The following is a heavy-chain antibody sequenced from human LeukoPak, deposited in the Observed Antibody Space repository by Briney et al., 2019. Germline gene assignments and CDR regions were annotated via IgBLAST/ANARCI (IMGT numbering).Heavy chain of an antibody. CDR3: ARDGRFPGSYGMDV. V-gene: IGHV1-18*01. CDR2: ISAYNGNT. D-gene: IGHD3-3*01. CDR1: GYTFTSYG. J-gene: IGHJ6*02. Sequence: ASVKVSCKTSGYTFTSYGISWVRQAPGQGLEWMGWISAYNGNTNYAQKLQGRVTMTTDTSTSTAYMELRSLRSDDTAVYYCARDGRFPGSYGMDVWGQGTTVTVSS.